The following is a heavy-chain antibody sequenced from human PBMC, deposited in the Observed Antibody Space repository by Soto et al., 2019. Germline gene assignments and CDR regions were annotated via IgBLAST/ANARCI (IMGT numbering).Heavy chain of an antibody. D-gene: IGHD1-26*01. Sequence: QVQLVQSGSESMQPGASVKVSCKGSGYNFNSHSINWLRQAPGQGLEWMGWINRNTGNSTYEQGFTGRFVFSVDTSVSTVYLQSFSLKADDSAVYYCARDRASGSFDYWGQGTLVTVSS. CDR1: GYNFNSHS. V-gene: IGHV7-4-1*01. CDR3: ARDRASGSFDY. CDR2: INRNTGNS. J-gene: IGHJ4*02.